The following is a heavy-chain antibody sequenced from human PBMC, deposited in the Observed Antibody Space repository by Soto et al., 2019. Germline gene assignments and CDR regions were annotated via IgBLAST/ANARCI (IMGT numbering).Heavy chain of an antibody. V-gene: IGHV1-69*13. CDR2: IIPIFGTA. CDR1: GGTFSSYA. CDR3: ASRASSSASGFAFDY. Sequence: SVKVSCKASGGTFSSYAISWVRQAPGQGLEWMGGIIPIFGTANYAQKFQGRVTITADESTSTAYMELSSLRSEDTAVYYCASRASSSASGFAFDYWGQGILVTVSS. J-gene: IGHJ4*02. D-gene: IGHD6-6*01.